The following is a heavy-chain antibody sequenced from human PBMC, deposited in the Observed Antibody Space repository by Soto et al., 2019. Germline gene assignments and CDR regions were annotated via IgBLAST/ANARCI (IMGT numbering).Heavy chain of an antibody. CDR2: IYYSGST. V-gene: IGHV4-59*12. CDR3: ARVSPPFDY. Sequence: SETLSLTCTVSGGSISSYYWSWIRQPPGKGLEWIGYIYYSGSTNYADSVKGRFTISRDNAKNSLYLQMNSLRAEDTAVYYCARVSPPFDYWGQGTLVTVSS. D-gene: IGHD3-3*02. J-gene: IGHJ4*02. CDR1: GGSISSYY.